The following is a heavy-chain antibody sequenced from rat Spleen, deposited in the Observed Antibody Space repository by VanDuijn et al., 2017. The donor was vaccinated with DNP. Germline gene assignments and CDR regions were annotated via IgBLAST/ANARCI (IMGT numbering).Heavy chain of an antibody. Sequence: EVQLVESGGGLVQPGRSLKLSCAASGFTFSNYGMHWIRQAPTKGLEWVASISPSGGSTYYRDSVKGRFTISRDNAKSTLYLQMDSLRSEDTATYYCARGFMYTTDSLWYFDYWGQGVMVTVSS. CDR2: ISPSGGST. CDR3: ARGFMYTTDSLWYFDY. J-gene: IGHJ2*01. V-gene: IGHV5-19*01. CDR1: GFTFSNYG. D-gene: IGHD1-6*01.